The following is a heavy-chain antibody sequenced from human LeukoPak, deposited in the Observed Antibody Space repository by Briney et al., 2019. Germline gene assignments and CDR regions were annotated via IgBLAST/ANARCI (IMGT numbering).Heavy chain of an antibody. V-gene: IGHV3-21*01. CDR3: ARENNYYDSSGYYVYYFDY. D-gene: IGHD3-22*01. Sequence: PGGSLRLSCAASGFTFSSYSMNWVRQAPGKGLEWVSSISSSSSYIYYADSVKGRFTISRDNAKNSLYLQMNSLRAEDTAVYYCARENNYYDSSGYYVYYFDYWGQGTLVTVSS. J-gene: IGHJ4*02. CDR2: ISSSSSYI. CDR1: GFTFSSYS.